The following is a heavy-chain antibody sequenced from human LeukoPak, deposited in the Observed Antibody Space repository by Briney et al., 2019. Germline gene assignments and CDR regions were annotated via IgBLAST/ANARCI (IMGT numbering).Heavy chain of an antibody. D-gene: IGHD6-13*01. CDR3: AKDTLSIAAAGYSDY. CDR2: ISGSGGST. CDR1: GFTFSSYA. V-gene: IGHV3-23*01. J-gene: IGHJ4*02. Sequence: GGSLRLSCAASGFTFSSYAMSWVRQAPGKGLEWVSAISGSGGSTYYADSVKGRFTISRDNSKNTLDLQMNSLRVEDTAVYYCAKDTLSIAAAGYSDYWGQGTLVTVSS.